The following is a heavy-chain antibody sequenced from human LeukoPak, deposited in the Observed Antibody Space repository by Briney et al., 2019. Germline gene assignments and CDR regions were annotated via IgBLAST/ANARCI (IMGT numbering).Heavy chain of an antibody. J-gene: IGHJ5*02. V-gene: IGHV4-39*07. CDR1: GGSISSSNYY. CDR2: ISYSGST. Sequence: PSETLSLTCTVSGGSISSSNYYWGWIRQPPGKGLEWIGSISYSGSTYHNPSLKSRVTISVDTSKNQFSLNLSSVTAADTAVYYCARDSGDNWFDPWGQGTLVTVSS. D-gene: IGHD3-10*01. CDR3: ARDSGDNWFDP.